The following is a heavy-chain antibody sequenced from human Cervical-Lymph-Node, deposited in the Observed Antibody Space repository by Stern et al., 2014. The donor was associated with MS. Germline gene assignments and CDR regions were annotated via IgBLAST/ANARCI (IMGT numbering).Heavy chain of an antibody. D-gene: IGHD3-22*01. J-gene: IGHJ4*02. Sequence: QLQLQESGPGLVKPSQTLSLTCTVSGGSISSGGYYWSWIRQHPGKGLEWIGYIYYSGSTYYNPSLKSRVTISVDTSKNQFSLKLSSVTAADTAVYYCARAVQDYYDTKWYFDYWGQGTLVTVSS. CDR3: ARAVQDYYDTKWYFDY. CDR2: IYYSGST. CDR1: GGSISSGGYY. V-gene: IGHV4-31*03.